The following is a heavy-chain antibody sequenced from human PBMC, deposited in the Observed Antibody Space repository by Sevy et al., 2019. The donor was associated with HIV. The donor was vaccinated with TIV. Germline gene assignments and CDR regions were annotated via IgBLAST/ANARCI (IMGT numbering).Heavy chain of an antibody. CDR1: GDSVSSNSAA. CDR2: TYYRSKWYN. CDR3: ARGLWFGELLSDIWFDP. D-gene: IGHD3-10*01. V-gene: IGHV6-1*01. J-gene: IGHJ5*02. Sequence: SETLSLTCAISGDSVSSNSAAWNWIRQSPSRGLEWLGRTYYRSKWYNDYAVSVKSRITINPDTSKNQFSLQLNSVTPEDTAVYYCARGLWFGELLSDIWFDPWGQGTLVTVSS.